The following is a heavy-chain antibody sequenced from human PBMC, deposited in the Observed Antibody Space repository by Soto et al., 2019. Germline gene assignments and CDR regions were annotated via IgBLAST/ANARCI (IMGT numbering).Heavy chain of an antibody. CDR1: GFSLSTSGVG. V-gene: IGHV2-5*01. CDR2: IYWNDDK. J-gene: IGHJ3*02. D-gene: IGHD6-13*01. CDR3: AHSDPSIAAAGNDAFDI. Sequence: SGPTLVKPTQTLTLTCTFSGFSLSTSGVGVGWIRQPPGKALEWLALIYWNDDKRYSPSLKSRLTITKDTSKNQVVLTMTNMDPVDTATYYCAHSDPSIAAAGNDAFDIWGQGTMVTVSS.